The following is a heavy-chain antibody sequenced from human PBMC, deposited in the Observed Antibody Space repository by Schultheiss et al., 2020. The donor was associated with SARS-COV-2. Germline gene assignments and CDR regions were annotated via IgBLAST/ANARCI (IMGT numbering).Heavy chain of an antibody. Sequence: SETLSLTCTVSGGSISSSSYYWGWIRQPPGKGLEWIGEINHSGSTYYNPSLKSRVTISGDTSKNQFSLQLNSVTPEDTAMYYCARTTLGTVMVRSFSVRWNWFDPWGQGTLVTVSS. V-gene: IGHV4-39*07. D-gene: IGHD5-18*01. CDR1: GGSISSSSYY. J-gene: IGHJ5*02. CDR2: INHSGST. CDR3: ARTTLGTVMVRSFSVRWNWFDP.